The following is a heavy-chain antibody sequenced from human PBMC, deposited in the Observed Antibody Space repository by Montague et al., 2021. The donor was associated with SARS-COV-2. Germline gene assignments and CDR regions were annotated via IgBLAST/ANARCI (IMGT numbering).Heavy chain of an antibody. V-gene: IGHV4-34*01. J-gene: IGHJ6*02. CDR3: ARVRAVPAAMRIFSLGRSYYGMDV. Sequence: SETLSLTCAVYGGSFRGYYWSWIRQPPGNGLYWIGEITHSGSTNYNPSLKSRVTISVDTSKNQFSLKLSSVTAADTAVYYCARVRAVPAAMRIFSLGRSYYGMDVWGQGTTVTVSS. CDR2: ITHSGST. D-gene: IGHD2-2*01. CDR1: GGSFRGYY.